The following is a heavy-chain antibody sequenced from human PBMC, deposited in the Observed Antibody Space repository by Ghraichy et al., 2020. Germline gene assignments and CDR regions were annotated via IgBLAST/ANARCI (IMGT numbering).Heavy chain of an antibody. Sequence: SETLSLTCTVSGVSIGTDGYSWSWIRQAPGRGLEWIGYTYNRGSTFYNPSLESRVTISVDTSRNQVSLKLGSVTAADTAVYYCARDRSSFFDYWAQGILVTVSS. V-gene: IGHV4-30-4*07. J-gene: IGHJ4*02. CDR2: TYNRGST. CDR1: GVSIGTDGYS. CDR3: ARDRSSFFDY.